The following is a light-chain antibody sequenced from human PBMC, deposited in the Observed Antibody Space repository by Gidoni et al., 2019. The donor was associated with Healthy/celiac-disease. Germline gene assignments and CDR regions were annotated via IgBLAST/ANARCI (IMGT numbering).Light chain of an antibody. CDR1: QSISSL. CDR2: KAS. J-gene: IGKJ1*01. V-gene: IGKV1-5*03. Sequence: IQMTQSPSPLSASVGDRVTITCRASQSISSLLAWYQQKPGKAPKLLIYKASSLESGVPSRFSGSGSGTEFTLTISSLQPDDFATYYCQQYNSYPWTFGQGTKVEIK. CDR3: QQYNSYPWT.